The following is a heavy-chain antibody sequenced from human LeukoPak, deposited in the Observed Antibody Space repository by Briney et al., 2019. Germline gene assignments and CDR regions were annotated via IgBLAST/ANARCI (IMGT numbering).Heavy chain of an antibody. CDR3: ARDVGWELLRRGIGYYFDY. Sequence: GGSLRLSCAASGFTFSSYSMNWVRQAPGKGLEWVSSISSSSSYIYYADSVKGRFTISRDNAKNSPYLQMNSLRAEDTAVYYCARDVGWELLRRGIGYYFDYWGQGTLVTVSS. V-gene: IGHV3-21*01. D-gene: IGHD1-26*01. J-gene: IGHJ4*02. CDR2: ISSSSSYI. CDR1: GFTFSSYS.